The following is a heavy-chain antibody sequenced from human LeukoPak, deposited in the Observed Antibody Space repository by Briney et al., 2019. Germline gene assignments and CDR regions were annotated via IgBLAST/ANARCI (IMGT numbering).Heavy chain of an antibody. J-gene: IGHJ4*02. V-gene: IGHV5-51*01. CDR2: IYPGDSDT. CDR1: GYSFTSYW. D-gene: IGHD4-17*01. Sequence: GESPKISCKGSGYSFTSYWIGWVRQMPGKGLEWMGIIYPGDSDTRYSPSFQGQVTISADKSISTAYLQWSSLKASDTAMYYCARQGRDYGDPHQFDYWGQGTLVTVSS. CDR3: ARQGRDYGDPHQFDY.